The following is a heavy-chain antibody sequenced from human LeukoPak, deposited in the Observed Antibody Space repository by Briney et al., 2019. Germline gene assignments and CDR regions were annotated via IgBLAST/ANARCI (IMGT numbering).Heavy chain of an antibody. CDR2: ISGSGGST. Sequence: GGSLRLSCAASGFTFSSYAMSWVRQAPGKGLEWVSAISGSGGSTYYADSVKGRFTISRDNSKNTLYLQMNSLGAEDTAVYYCAGGGSYELDAFDIWGQGTMVTVSS. J-gene: IGHJ3*02. D-gene: IGHD1-26*01. CDR3: AGGGSYELDAFDI. V-gene: IGHV3-23*01. CDR1: GFTFSSYA.